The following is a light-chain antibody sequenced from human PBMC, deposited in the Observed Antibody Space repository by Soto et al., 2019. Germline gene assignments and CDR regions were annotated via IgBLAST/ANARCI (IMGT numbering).Light chain of an antibody. J-gene: IGKJ3*01. CDR1: QSVSSY. CDR3: DQYNTWPFFT. Sequence: EIVMTQSPATLSVSPGERVTLSCRASQSVSSYLAWYQQKPGQPPRLLIYDASTRATGIPARFSGSGSGTEFTLTVTSLQSADFAIYYCDQYNTWPFFTFGPGTRVDIK. CDR2: DAS. V-gene: IGKV3-15*01.